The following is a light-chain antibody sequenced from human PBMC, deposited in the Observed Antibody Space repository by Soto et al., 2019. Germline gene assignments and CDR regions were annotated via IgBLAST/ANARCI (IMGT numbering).Light chain of an antibody. CDR2: GAS. Sequence: EIVMTQSPATLSVSPGERATLSCRASQSVSSKLAWYQKKPGQAPRLLIYGASTRASGVPARFSGSGSGTEFLFTISXXXXXDFAVYFCLQYNNXXLAFGGGTKVXI. CDR3: LQYNNXXLA. CDR1: QSVSSK. J-gene: IGKJ4*01. V-gene: IGKV3-15*01.